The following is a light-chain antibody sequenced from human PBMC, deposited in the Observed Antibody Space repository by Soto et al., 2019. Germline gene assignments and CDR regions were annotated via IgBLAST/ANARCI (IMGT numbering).Light chain of an antibody. CDR1: QSLVHSNGHTY. J-gene: IGKJ3*01. CDR2: EVS. Sequence: DIVMPQTPLSSPVTLGQPAAISCRSSQSLVHSNGHTYLSWLHQRPGQPPRLLIYEVSNRFSGVPDRFSGSGAGTDFTLTISRVEAEDVGIYYCMQATQSPTFGPGTKVDIK. CDR3: MQATQSPT. V-gene: IGKV2-24*01.